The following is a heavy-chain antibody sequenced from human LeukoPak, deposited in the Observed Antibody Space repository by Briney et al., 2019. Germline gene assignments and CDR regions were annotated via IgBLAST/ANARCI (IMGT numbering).Heavy chain of an antibody. J-gene: IGHJ4*02. CDR1: GSSISSGSYY. D-gene: IGHD5-24*01. CDR2: IYSSGGT. CDR3: ARHRRRWLQLAAFDY. V-gene: IGHV4-61*10. Sequence: PSETLSLTCTVSGSSISSGSYYWTWIRQPAGKGLEWIGRIYSSGGTNYNPSLKSRVTISVDTSKKHFSLRLTSLTTADTAVYYCARHRRRWLQLAAFDYWGQGTLVTVSS.